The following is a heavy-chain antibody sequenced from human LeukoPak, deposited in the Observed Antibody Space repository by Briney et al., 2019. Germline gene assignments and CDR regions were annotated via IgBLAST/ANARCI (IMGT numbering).Heavy chain of an antibody. V-gene: IGHV3-30-3*02. CDR1: GFTFSSYA. Sequence: GGSLRLSCAASGFTFSSYAMHWVRQAPGKGLEWVAVISYDGGNKYYADSVKGRFTISRDNSKNTVYLQMNSLRPEDTAVYFCAKYGSYNYYDRSPDDWGQGTLVTVPS. J-gene: IGHJ4*02. D-gene: IGHD3-22*01. CDR2: ISYDGGNK. CDR3: AKYGSYNYYDRSPDD.